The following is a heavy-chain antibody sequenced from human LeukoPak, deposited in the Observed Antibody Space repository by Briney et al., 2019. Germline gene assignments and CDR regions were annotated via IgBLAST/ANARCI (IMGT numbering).Heavy chain of an antibody. V-gene: IGHV1-2*02. Sequence: VASVKVSCKASGYTFTGYFLHWVRQAPGQGLEWMGWLSPNTGGTNSAQKFQGRVSMTRDTSISTAYMELSSLRSDDTAVYYCARVNNYYDASNYLYYFDSWGQGTLVTVSS. CDR1: GYTFTGYF. CDR3: ARVNNYYDASNYLYYFDS. D-gene: IGHD3-22*01. CDR2: LSPNTGGT. J-gene: IGHJ4*02.